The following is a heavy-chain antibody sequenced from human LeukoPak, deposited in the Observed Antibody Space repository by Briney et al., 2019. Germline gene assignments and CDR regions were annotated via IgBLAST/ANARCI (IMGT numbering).Heavy chain of an antibody. Sequence: GGSLRLSCSASGFTFSTSAMHWVRQAPGKRLEYVSSINSNGGSTYQADSVKGRFTISRDNSKNTLYLQMSSLRDEDTAVYYSVKDGPGVYDYWGQGTLVTVSS. J-gene: IGHJ4*02. CDR1: GFTFSTSA. CDR2: INSNGGST. CDR3: VKDGPGVYDY. D-gene: IGHD1-14*01. V-gene: IGHV3-64D*09.